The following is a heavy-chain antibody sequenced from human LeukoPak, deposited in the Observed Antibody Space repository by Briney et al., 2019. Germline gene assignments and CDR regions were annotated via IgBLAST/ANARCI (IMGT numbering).Heavy chain of an antibody. CDR3: AVGWVGATTFPLDY. J-gene: IGHJ4*02. Sequence: ASVKVSCKASGYTFTSYGISWVRQAPGQGLEWMGWISAYNGNTNYAQKLQGRVTMTTDTSTSTAYMELRGLRSDDTAVYYCAVGWVGATTFPLDYWGQGTLVTVSS. CDR1: GYTFTSYG. CDR2: ISAYNGNT. V-gene: IGHV1-18*01. D-gene: IGHD1-26*01.